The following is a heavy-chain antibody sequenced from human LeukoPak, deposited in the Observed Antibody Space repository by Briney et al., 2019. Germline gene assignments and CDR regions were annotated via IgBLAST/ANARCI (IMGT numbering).Heavy chain of an antibody. CDR1: GFSFSSHW. CDR2: IKQDGSEK. J-gene: IGHJ4*02. CDR3: ARNHGNHDY. Sequence: PGGSLRLSCAASGFSFSSHWMTWVRQAPGKGLEWVANIKQDGSEKYYVDSVKGRFTISRDNAKNSLYLQMNSLRAEDTAVYYCARNHGNHDYWGQGTLVTVSS. V-gene: IGHV3-7*01. D-gene: IGHD1-1*01.